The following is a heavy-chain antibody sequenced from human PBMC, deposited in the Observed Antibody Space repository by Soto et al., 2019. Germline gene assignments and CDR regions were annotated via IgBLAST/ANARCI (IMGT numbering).Heavy chain of an antibody. Sequence: SVKVSCKASGGTFSSYAISWVRQAPGQGLEWMGGIIPIFGTANYAQKFQGRVTITADESTSTAYMELSSLRSEDTAVYYCARVPGGGDYYYYGMDVWGQGTTVTVSS. D-gene: IGHD2-2*01. CDR1: GGTFSSYA. V-gene: IGHV1-69*13. CDR3: ARVPGGGDYYYYGMDV. J-gene: IGHJ6*02. CDR2: IIPIFGTA.